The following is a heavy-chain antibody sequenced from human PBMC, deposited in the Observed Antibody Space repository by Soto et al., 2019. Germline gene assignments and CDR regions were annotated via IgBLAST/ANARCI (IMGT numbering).Heavy chain of an antibody. CDR2: ISGSGGST. J-gene: IGHJ6*02. V-gene: IGHV3-23*01. D-gene: IGHD2-15*01. CDR1: GFTFSSYA. Sequence: GGSLRLSCAASGFTFSSYAMSWVRQAPGKGLEWVSAISGSGGSTYYADSVKGRFTISRDNSKNTLYLQMNSLRAEDTAVYYCAKDLSKLYYYYGMDVWGQGTTVTVSS. CDR3: AKDLSKLYYYYGMDV.